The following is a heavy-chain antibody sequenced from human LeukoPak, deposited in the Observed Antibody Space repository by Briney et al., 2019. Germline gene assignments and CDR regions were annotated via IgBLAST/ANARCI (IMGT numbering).Heavy chain of an antibody. Sequence: GASVKVSCKTSGYTFTSYYMHWVRQAPGQGLEWMGWINPNSGGTNYAQKFQGRVTMTRDTSISTAYMELSRLRSDDTAVYYCARVRPEELWYYYYYYGMDVWGQGTTVTVSS. V-gene: IGHV1-2*02. D-gene: IGHD5-18*01. CDR3: ARVRPEELWYYYYYYGMDV. CDR2: INPNSGGT. CDR1: GYTFTSYY. J-gene: IGHJ6*02.